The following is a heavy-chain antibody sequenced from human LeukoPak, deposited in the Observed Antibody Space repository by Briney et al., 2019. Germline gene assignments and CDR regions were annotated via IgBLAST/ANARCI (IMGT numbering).Heavy chain of an antibody. J-gene: IGHJ6*03. Sequence: GGSLRLSCVASGFSFNTYGMHWVRQAPGKGLGWVALIGDDGSNKWYVESVKGRFTVSRDNYKTTLYLQMNSLRAEDTADYHGTDSARGYFYSYFMDVWGKGTPVIVSS. V-gene: IGHV3-30*02. D-gene: IGHD5-18*01. CDR3: TDSARGYFYSYFMDV. CDR2: IGDDGSNK. CDR1: GFSFNTYG.